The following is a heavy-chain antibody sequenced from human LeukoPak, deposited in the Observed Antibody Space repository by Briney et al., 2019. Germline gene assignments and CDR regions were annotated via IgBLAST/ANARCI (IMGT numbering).Heavy chain of an antibody. CDR2: IKSRTDGETT. CDR1: GFTFSSVW. CDR3: TTVHGAGPVNFDY. J-gene: IGHJ4*02. Sequence: GGSLRLSCTASGFTFSSVWMTWVRQAPGKGLEWVGRIKSRTDGETTDYAAPVKGRFSISRDDSENTLYLQMNSLKDEDTAVYFCTTVHGAGPVNFDYWGQGSLDTVSS. V-gene: IGHV3-15*01. D-gene: IGHD3-16*01.